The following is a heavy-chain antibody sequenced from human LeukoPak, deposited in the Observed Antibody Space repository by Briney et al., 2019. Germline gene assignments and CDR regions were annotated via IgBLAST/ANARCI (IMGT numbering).Heavy chain of an antibody. D-gene: IGHD6-13*01. CDR2: IGNSGRTI. J-gene: IGHJ4*02. CDR1: GFTFSSYE. CDR3: ARGDNSSTWNYSFDY. Sequence: RSGGSLRLSCVASGFTFSSYEMQWVRQAPGKGLEWVSYIGNSGRTIHYADSAKGRFTISRDNAKSSLFLHMISLRAEDTAVYHCARGDNSSTWNYSFDYWAQGTLVTVSS. V-gene: IGHV3-48*03.